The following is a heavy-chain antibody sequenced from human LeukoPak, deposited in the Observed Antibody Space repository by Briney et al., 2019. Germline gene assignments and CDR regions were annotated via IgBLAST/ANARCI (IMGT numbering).Heavy chain of an antibody. CDR3: ARDRYYDSSGYLDY. Sequence: GGSLRLSCAASGFTFRSYEMNWVRQAPGKGLEWVSYISSSGSTIYYADSVKGRFTISRDNAKKSLYLQMNSLGAEDTAIYYCARDRYYDSSGYLDYWGQGTLVTVSS. D-gene: IGHD3-22*01. V-gene: IGHV3-48*03. CDR1: GFTFRSYE. J-gene: IGHJ4*02. CDR2: ISSSGSTI.